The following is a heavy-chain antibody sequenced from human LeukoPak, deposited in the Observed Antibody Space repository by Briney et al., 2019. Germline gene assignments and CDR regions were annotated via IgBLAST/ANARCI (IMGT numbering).Heavy chain of an antibody. D-gene: IGHD6-13*01. V-gene: IGHV4-59*08. CDR2: IYYSGST. J-gene: IGHJ5*02. CDR3: ARHVVAAAGTEVWFDH. Sequence: SETLSLTCTVSGGSISSYYWSWIRQPPGKGLEWIGYIYYSGSTNYNPSLKSRVTISVDTSKNQFSLKLSSVTAADTAVYYCARHVVAAAGTEVWFDHWGQGTLVTVSS. CDR1: GGSISSYY.